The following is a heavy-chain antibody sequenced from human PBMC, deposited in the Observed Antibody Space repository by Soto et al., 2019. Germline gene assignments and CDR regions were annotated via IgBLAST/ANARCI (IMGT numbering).Heavy chain of an antibody. CDR1: GGSISSGDYY. CDR2: IYYSGST. Sequence: SETLSLTCTVSGGSISSGDYYWSWIRQPPGKGLEWIGYIYYSGSTYYNPSLKSRVTISVDTFKNQFSLKLSSVTAADTAVYYCASGYSYGYFDYWGQGTLVTVSS. D-gene: IGHD5-18*01. CDR3: ASGYSYGYFDY. V-gene: IGHV4-30-4*01. J-gene: IGHJ4*02.